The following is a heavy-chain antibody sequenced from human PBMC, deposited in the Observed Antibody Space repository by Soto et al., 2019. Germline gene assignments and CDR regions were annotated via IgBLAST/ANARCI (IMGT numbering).Heavy chain of an antibody. CDR3: ARHRFQYYYYMDV. CDR2: INYSGVT. Sequence: QLQLQESGPGLVKPSETLSLTCTVSGGSISSSSYYWGWIRQPPGRGLEWIGNINYSGVTYSNPSLKSRGSISLDTSKNQFSLKLSSVTDADTAVYYCARHRFQYYYYMDVWGKGTTVTVSS. J-gene: IGHJ6*03. CDR1: GGSISSSSYY. D-gene: IGHD3-16*01. V-gene: IGHV4-39*01.